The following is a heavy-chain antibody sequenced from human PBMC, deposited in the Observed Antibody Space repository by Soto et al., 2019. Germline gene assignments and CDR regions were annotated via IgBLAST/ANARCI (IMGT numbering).Heavy chain of an antibody. CDR2: INHSGST. V-gene: IGHV4-34*01. Sequence: QVQLQQWGAGLLKPSETLSLTCAVYGGSFSGYYWSWIRQPPGKGLEWIGEINHSGSTNYKPSLKSRVTISVDTSKKQFSLKLSSVTAADTAVYYCSRSGHPGLDYWGQGTLVTVFS. D-gene: IGHD1-26*01. CDR1: GGSFSGYY. CDR3: SRSGHPGLDY. J-gene: IGHJ4*02.